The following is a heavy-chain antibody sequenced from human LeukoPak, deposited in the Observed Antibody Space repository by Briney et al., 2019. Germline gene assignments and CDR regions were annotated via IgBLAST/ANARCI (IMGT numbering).Heavy chain of an antibody. D-gene: IGHD6-19*01. V-gene: IGHV1-46*01. CDR1: GYTFTSYY. J-gene: IGHJ4*02. Sequence: ASVKVSCKASGYTFTSYYMHWVRQAPGQGLEWMGIINPSGGSTSYDQKFQGRVTMPRDTSTSTVYMELSSLRSEDTAVYYCARKDSSGWFDYWGQGTLVTVSS. CDR3: ARKDSSGWFDY. CDR2: INPSGGST.